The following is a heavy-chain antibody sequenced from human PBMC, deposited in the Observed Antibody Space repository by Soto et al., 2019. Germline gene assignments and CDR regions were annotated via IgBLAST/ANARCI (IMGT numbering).Heavy chain of an antibody. V-gene: IGHV1-69*13. Sequence: SVKVSCKASGGTFNNYPITWVRQAPGEGLEWMGGSIPTFGTANYAQKFQGRVTISVDESTSTAYMELSSLRSEDTAVYYCARGRGYSGDDHYYYFDMDVWGQGTTVTVSS. CDR1: GGTFNNYP. CDR3: ARGRGYSGDDHYYYFDMDV. J-gene: IGHJ6*02. D-gene: IGHD5-12*01. CDR2: SIPTFGTA.